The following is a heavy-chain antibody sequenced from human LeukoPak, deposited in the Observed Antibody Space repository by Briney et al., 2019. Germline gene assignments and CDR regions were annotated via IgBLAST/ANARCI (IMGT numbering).Heavy chain of an antibody. V-gene: IGHV1-2*02. CDR2: INPNSGGT. J-gene: IGHJ4*02. Sequence: VSVKVSCKASGYTFTGYYMHWVRQAPGQGLEWMGWINPNSGGTNYAQKFQGRVTMTRDTSISTAYMELSRLRSDDTAVYYCARDPSLLRYFDWFPSFDYWGQGTLVTVSS. D-gene: IGHD3-9*01. CDR3: ARDPSLLRYFDWFPSFDY. CDR1: GYTFTGYY.